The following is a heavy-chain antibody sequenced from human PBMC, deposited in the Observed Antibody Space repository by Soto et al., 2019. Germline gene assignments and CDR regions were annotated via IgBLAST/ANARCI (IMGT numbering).Heavy chain of an antibody. Sequence: QVQLVQSGAEVKKPGSSVKVSCKSSGGTFSSYAISWVRQAPGQGLEWMGGIIPIFGTANYAQKFQGRVTITADESTSTEYMELRSLRTEDTALYYCARGYGDYPHYNYGMYGWGQGTTVTVSS. CDR2: IIPIFGTA. V-gene: IGHV1-69*01. CDR1: GGTFSSYA. CDR3: ARGYGDYPHYNYGMYG. J-gene: IGHJ6*02. D-gene: IGHD4-17*01.